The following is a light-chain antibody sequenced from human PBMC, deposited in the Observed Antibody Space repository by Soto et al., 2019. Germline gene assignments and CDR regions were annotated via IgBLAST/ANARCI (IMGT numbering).Light chain of an antibody. J-gene: IGLJ1*01. CDR1: SSDVGGYNY. V-gene: IGLV2-14*03. CDR3: CSYTTSNTRQIV. CDR2: DVS. Sequence: QSALTQPASVSGSPGQSITISCSGTSSDVGGYNYVSWYHHHPGKAPKLMIYDVSNRPSGVSNRFSGSKSGNTASLTISGLQPEDEADYYCCSYTTSNTRQIVFGTGTKLTVL.